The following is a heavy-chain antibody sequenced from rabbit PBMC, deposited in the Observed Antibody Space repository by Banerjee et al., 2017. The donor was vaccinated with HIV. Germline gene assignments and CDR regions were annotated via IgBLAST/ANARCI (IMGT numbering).Heavy chain of an antibody. D-gene: IGHD4-1*01. Sequence: QEQLEESGGDLVKPEGSLKLSCKASGFDFSSYYMCWVRQAPGKGLEWIACINTSSGSTVYATWAKGRFTISRTSSTTVSLQMTSLTAADTATYFCARDLAGVIGWNFNLWGP. J-gene: IGHJ4*01. V-gene: IGHV1S45*01. CDR2: INTSSGST. CDR1: GFDFSSYY. CDR3: ARDLAGVIGWNFNL.